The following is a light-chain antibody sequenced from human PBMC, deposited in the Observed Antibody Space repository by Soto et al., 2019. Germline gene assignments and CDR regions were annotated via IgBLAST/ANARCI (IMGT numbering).Light chain of an antibody. Sequence: QSALTQPPSASGSHGQSVPISCTGTSNDVGGYKVVSWHQHHPGKAPKLIIYEVSERPSGVPDRFSGSKSGNTASLTVSGLQAEDEAEYYCSSYAGGRSLVFGGGTKVTV. CDR2: EVS. J-gene: IGLJ3*02. V-gene: IGLV2-8*01. CDR1: SNDVGGYKV. CDR3: SSYAGGRSLV.